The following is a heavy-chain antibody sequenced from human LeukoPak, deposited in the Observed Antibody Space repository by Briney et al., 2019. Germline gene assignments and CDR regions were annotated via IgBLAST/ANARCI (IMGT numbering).Heavy chain of an antibody. V-gene: IGHV3-7*01. D-gene: IGHD3-22*01. CDR3: ARERGSSGYYPFDY. Sequence: GGSLRLSCAASGFTFSSYWMSWVRQAPGKGLEWVANIKQDGSEKYYVDSVKGRFTISRDNAKNSLCLQMNSLRAEDTAVYYCARERGSSGYYPFDYWGQGTLVTVSS. CDR1: GFTFSSYW. J-gene: IGHJ4*02. CDR2: IKQDGSEK.